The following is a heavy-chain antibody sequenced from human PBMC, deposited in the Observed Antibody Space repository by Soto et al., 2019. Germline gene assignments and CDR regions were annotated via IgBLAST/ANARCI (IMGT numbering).Heavy chain of an antibody. D-gene: IGHD3-16*01. CDR3: VKDRTKFEIDY. CDR1: GFTFSNYA. V-gene: IGHV3-23*01. J-gene: IGHJ4*02. CDR2: INGNGGTT. Sequence: EVQLLESGGGLTQPGGSLSLSCAASGFTFSNYAMSWVRQAPGKGLEWVSVINGNGGTTYYAASVKGRFTISRDKAMATVYLQMHSMRAEDTAVYYCVKDRTKFEIDYWGQGALVTVSS.